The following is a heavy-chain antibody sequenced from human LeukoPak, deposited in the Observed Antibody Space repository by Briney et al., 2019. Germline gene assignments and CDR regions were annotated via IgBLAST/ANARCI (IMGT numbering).Heavy chain of an antibody. CDR3: ARLKAVYSDSNFDY. CDR1: GASISSYY. Sequence: SETLSLTCTVSGASISSYYWTWIRQPPGKGLEWLGYIYYSGSTNFNPSLKSRITISVDTSKNQFSLNLSSVTAADTAVYYCARLKAVYSDSNFDYWGQGTLVTVSS. CDR2: IYYSGST. D-gene: IGHD4-11*01. V-gene: IGHV4-59*01. J-gene: IGHJ4*02.